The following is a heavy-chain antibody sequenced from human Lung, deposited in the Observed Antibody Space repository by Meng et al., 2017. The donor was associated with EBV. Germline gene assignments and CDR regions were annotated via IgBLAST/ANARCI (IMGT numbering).Heavy chain of an antibody. D-gene: IGHD2-2*02. V-gene: IGHV4-30-4*01. J-gene: IGHJ5*02. Sequence: QGQVQESGPGLVKPSRTPSLTLTVSGGSVSSGNNYWIWIRQPPGKGLEWIGYIYYSGRTYYNPSLESRVTMSVDTSKNQFSLNLNSVTAADTAVYYCARVNGDCFSTICYKGWFDPWGQGTLVTVSS. CDR2: IYYSGRT. CDR1: GGSVSSGNNY. CDR3: ARVNGDCFSTICYKGWFDP.